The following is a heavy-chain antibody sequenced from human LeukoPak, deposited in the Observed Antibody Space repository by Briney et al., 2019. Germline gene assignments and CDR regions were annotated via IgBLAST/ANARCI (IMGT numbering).Heavy chain of an antibody. J-gene: IGHJ4*02. CDR1: GYTCTNFV. D-gene: IGHD1-14*01. Sequence: ASVKVSCKTSGYTCTNFVISWVRQAPGQGLEWMGWVSGFNGNTNYPQKFQGRVSMTTDSSTSSAYMELTSLRSDDTAVYFCARGSITNRNFDSWGQGTLVTVSS. V-gene: IGHV1-18*01. CDR3: ARGSITNRNFDS. CDR2: VSGFNGNT.